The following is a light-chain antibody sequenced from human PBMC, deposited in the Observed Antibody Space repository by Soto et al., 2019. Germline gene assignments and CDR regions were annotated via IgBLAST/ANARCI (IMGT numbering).Light chain of an antibody. CDR2: DXS. Sequence: DIDMTQSPSSLSASLGDRVTVTXRASQSISAYFNWYQQKPGXAPKXXXYDXSSLQTGVPSRFSGSGSGTDFTLTISSLQPEDFENYYCQQSYSSTRTFGQGTRLEIK. CDR1: QSISAY. J-gene: IGKJ5*01. V-gene: IGKV1-39*01. CDR3: QQSYSSTRT.